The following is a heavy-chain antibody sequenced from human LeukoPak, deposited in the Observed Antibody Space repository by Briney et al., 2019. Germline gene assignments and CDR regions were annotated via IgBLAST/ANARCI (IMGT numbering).Heavy chain of an antibody. Sequence: PGGSLRLSCAASGFTFSSYWMSWVRQAPGKGLEWVANIKQDGSEKYYVDSVKGRFTISRDNAKNSLYLQMNSLRAEDTAVYYCTRDPHYGVGYYYYYYMDVWGKGTTVTVSS. V-gene: IGHV3-7*01. CDR2: IKQDGSEK. CDR3: TRDPHYGVGYYYYYYMDV. D-gene: IGHD4/OR15-4a*01. J-gene: IGHJ6*03. CDR1: GFTFSSYW.